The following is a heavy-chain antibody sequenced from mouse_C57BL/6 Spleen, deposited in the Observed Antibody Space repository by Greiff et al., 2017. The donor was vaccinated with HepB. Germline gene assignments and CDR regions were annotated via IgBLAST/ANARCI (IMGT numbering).Heavy chain of an antibody. Sequence: QVQLKQPGAELVKPGASVKLSCKASGYTFTSYWMHWVKQRPGQGLEWIGMIHPNSGSTNYNEKFKSKATLTVDKSSSTAYMQLSSLTSEDSAVYYCARDGLLRDAMDYWGQGTSVTVSS. CDR3: ARDGLLRDAMDY. V-gene: IGHV1-64*01. J-gene: IGHJ4*01. CDR1: GYTFTSYW. CDR2: IHPNSGST. D-gene: IGHD2-3*01.